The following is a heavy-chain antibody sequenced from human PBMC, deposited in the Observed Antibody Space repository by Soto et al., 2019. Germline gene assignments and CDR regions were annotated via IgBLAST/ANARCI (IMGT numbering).Heavy chain of an antibody. J-gene: IGHJ4*02. CDR1: GYTLTNDG. D-gene: IGHD2-15*01. CDR3: ARGPAGGLRGGVSY. Sequence: QVQLVQSGGEVKKPGASVKVSCKTSGYTLTNDGITWVRQAPGQGLKWMGWISAYNGDTNYAQKFQGRVIMTTDTSTTTAYMELRSLRSDDTAVYYCARGPAGGLRGGVSYWGQRTLVTVSS. CDR2: ISAYNGDT. V-gene: IGHV1-18*04.